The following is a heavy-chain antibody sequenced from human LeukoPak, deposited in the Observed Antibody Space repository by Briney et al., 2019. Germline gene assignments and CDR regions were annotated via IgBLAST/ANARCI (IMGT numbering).Heavy chain of an antibody. J-gene: IGHJ4*02. CDR1: GGSISSSSYY. V-gene: IGHV4-39*07. D-gene: IGHD6-19*01. CDR2: VYYSGST. Sequence: SETLSLTCTVSGGSISSSSYYWDWIRQPPGKGLEWIGSVYYSGSTYYNPSLKSRVSISVDTSKNQFSLKLSSVTAGDTAVYYCARLGPESYSSGWYGNWGQGTLVTVSS. CDR3: ARLGPESYSSGWYGN.